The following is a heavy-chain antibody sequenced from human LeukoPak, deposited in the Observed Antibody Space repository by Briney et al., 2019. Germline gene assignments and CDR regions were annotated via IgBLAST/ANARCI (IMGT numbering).Heavy chain of an antibody. J-gene: IGHJ4*02. Sequence: PGGSLRLSCAASGFTFSSYDMSWVRQAPGKGLEWVSSISGSGGSTYYADSGKGRFTISRNNSKNTMYFQMNSLRAEDTAVYYCAKDLYCSSTSCYEAVYWGQGTLVTVSS. V-gene: IGHV3-23*01. CDR1: GFTFSSYD. CDR2: ISGSGGST. D-gene: IGHD2-2*01. CDR3: AKDLYCSSTSCYEAVY.